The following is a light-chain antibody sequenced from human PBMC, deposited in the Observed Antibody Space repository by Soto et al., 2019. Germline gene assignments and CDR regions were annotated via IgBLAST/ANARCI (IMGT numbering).Light chain of an antibody. Sequence: DIQMTQSPSSLSASVGAGVTITCRASQGISNSLAWYQQKPGKVPKLLIYAASTLHSGVPSRFSGSGSATDFTLTISSLQPEDVATYYCQKYNSARWTFGQGTKVEIK. CDR1: QGISNS. CDR2: AAS. J-gene: IGKJ1*01. V-gene: IGKV1-27*01. CDR3: QKYNSARWT.